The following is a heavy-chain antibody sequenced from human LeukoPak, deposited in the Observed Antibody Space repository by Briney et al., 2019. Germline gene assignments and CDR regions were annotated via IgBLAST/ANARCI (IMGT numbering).Heavy chain of an antibody. J-gene: IGHJ4*02. D-gene: IGHD1-26*01. CDR3: ATLGLLRGAGFNLATHFDY. CDR1: GVSISNNYFY. V-gene: IGHV4-39*01. CDR2: VHYTGST. Sequence: PSETLSLTCTVSGVSISNNYFYWAWIRQPPGKGLELIGYVHYTGSTFYNSSLKSRITISADTSQNQFSLSLTSVTAADTAVYYCATLGLLRGAGFNLATHFDYWGQGTLVAASS.